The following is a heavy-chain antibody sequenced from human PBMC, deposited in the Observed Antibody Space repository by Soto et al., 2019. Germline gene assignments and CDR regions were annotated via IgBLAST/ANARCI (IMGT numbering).Heavy chain of an antibody. J-gene: IGHJ4*02. Sequence: EVQLLESGGGLVQPGGSLRLSCTASGFTFSYCAMTWVRQTPGKGLEWVSTITGSGDRTSYSDSVEGRFTISRDNSNNSLYLQXXXXXXXXXALYXCAKSHHWWSLRSDYFGLGTLVTVSS. CDR2: ITGSGDRT. CDR1: GFTFSYCA. D-gene: IGHD3-16*01. CDR3: AKSHHWWSLRSDY. V-gene: IGHV3-23*01.